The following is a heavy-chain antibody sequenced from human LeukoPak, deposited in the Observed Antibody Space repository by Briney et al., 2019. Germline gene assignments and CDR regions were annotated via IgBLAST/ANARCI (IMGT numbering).Heavy chain of an antibody. CDR1: GFTFSSYE. V-gene: IGHV3-48*03. CDR2: ISSSGSTI. CDR3: AKVYRLQLAY. Sequence: SGGSLRLSCAASGFTFSSYEMNWVRQAPGKGLEWVSYISSSGSTIYYADSVKGRFTISRDNSKNTLYLQMNSLRAEDTAVYYCAKVYRLQLAYWGQGTLVTVSS. D-gene: IGHD5-18*01. J-gene: IGHJ4*02.